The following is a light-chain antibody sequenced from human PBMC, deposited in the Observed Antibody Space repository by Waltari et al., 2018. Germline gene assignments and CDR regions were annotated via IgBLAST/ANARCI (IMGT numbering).Light chain of an antibody. Sequence: EGVLTQSPGTLSLSPGESATLSCRASQSVGKYLAWYQQKPGQAPRLLIYHASTRAPGIPDRFSGSGSGTDFSLTISRLEPEDFAVYYCQKYDSLPATFGQGTKVEIK. J-gene: IGKJ1*01. CDR3: QKYDSLPAT. CDR2: HAS. V-gene: IGKV3-20*01. CDR1: QSVGKY.